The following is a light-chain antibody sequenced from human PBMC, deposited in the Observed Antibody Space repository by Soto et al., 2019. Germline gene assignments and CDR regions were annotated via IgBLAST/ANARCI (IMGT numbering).Light chain of an antibody. Sequence: ETLMTQSTATLSVSPGERATRCCRASQSVNNNLAWYQHKLGQAPMVLSYGASTRATGIPARFTGSGSGTEFILTITRLQSEDSAVYSCQEYNTWPCTFGQGKKLEFK. V-gene: IGKV3-15*01. CDR1: QSVNNN. J-gene: IGKJ1*01. CDR3: QEYNTWPCT. CDR2: GAS.